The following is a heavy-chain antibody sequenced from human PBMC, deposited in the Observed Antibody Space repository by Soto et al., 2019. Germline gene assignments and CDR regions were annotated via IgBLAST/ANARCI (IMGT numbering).Heavy chain of an antibody. Sequence: PSETLSLTCTVSSDSFSSGDYFWSWIRQTPEKGLEWIAYIYYSGSTHYNPSLKSRVTISIDTSKNQFSLTLSSVTAADTAVYYCARETPPGYCSSTSCCTATYYYYGMDVWGQGTTVTVSS. CDR1: SDSFSSGDYF. J-gene: IGHJ6*02. CDR2: IYYSGST. V-gene: IGHV4-30-4*01. CDR3: ARETPPGYCSSTSCCTATYYYYGMDV. D-gene: IGHD2-2*02.